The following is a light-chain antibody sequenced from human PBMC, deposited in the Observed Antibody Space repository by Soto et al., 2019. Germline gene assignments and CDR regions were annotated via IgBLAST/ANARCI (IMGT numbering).Light chain of an antibody. CDR1: QGIMNH. CDR3: QQRSNWPPEIT. J-gene: IGKJ5*01. V-gene: IGKV1-33*01. CDR2: DAS. Sequence: DIQMTQSPSSLSASVGDRVTITCQASQGIMNHLNWYQQKPGKAPKLLIYDASNLETGVPSRFSGSGSGTDFTVTISSLQPEDFALYYCQQRSNWPPEITFGQGTRLEIK.